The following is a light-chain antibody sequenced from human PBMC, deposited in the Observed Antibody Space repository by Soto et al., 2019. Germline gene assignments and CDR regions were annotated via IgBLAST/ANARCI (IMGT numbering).Light chain of an antibody. J-gene: IGKJ2*03. Sequence: EIVLTQSPGTLSLSPGERATLSCRASQSVSSSNLAWYQHKPGQPPRLVMYGASSRATGIPGRFSGSGSGTDFTLTISRLEPEDFAIYYCQQYGSSPVSFGQGTKLEIK. CDR3: QQYGSSPVS. V-gene: IGKV3-20*01. CDR2: GAS. CDR1: QSVSSSN.